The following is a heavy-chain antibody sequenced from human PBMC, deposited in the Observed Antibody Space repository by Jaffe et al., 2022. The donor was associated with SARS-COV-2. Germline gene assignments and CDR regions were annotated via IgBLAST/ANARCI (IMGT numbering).Heavy chain of an antibody. CDR3: ARENPTEQWLFLPYQYGPFDP. D-gene: IGHD3-22*01. CDR1: GYTFTSYA. CDR2: INAGNGNT. Sequence: QVQLVQSGAEVKKPGASVKVSCKASGYTFTSYAMHWVRQAPGQRLEWMGWINAGNGNTKYSQKFQGRVTITRDTSASTAYMELSSLRSEDTAVYYCARENPTEQWLFLPYQYGPFDPWGQGTLVTVSS. V-gene: IGHV1-3*01. J-gene: IGHJ5*02.